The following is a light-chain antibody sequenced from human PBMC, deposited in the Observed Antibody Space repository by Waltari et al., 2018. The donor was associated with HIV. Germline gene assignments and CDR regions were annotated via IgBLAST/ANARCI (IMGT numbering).Light chain of an antibody. CDR2: ATS. V-gene: IGLV1-44*01. CDR1: RSTIGSTD. CDR3: ATWDDSLNGPL. Sequence: SVLTQPPSASGTPGPPVTLSCSGIRSTIGSTDVRWYQQFPGTAPKTLMPATSQRPSGVPDRFSASKAGTSASLAISGLHSEDEADYYCATWDDSLNGPLFGGGTKLTVL. J-gene: IGLJ2*01.